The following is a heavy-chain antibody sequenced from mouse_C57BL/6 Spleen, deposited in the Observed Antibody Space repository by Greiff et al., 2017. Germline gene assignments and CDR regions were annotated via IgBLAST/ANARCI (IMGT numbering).Heavy chain of an antibody. Sequence: QVQLQQSGPELVKPGASVKISCKASGYTFTDYYIHWVKQRPGQGLEWIGWIFPGSGSTYYNEKFKGKATLTVDKSSSTAYMLLSSLTSEDSAVYFCARSFYYGSSFWYFDVWGTGTTVTVSS. CDR2: IFPGSGST. CDR3: ARSFYYGSSFWYFDV. V-gene: IGHV1-75*01. D-gene: IGHD1-1*01. CDR1: GYTFTDYY. J-gene: IGHJ1*03.